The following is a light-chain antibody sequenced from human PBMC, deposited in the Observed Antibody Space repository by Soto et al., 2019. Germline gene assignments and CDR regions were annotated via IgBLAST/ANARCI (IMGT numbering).Light chain of an antibody. CDR1: QSVTSNY. Sequence: IVLTQSPVTLSFSPCEIATLSCSSIQSVTSNYLAWYQQKPGQAPRLLIYDASNRATGIPARFSGSGSGTDFTLTISSLEPEDFAVYYCQQRSNWPAITFGQGTRLEIK. V-gene: IGKV3-11*01. CDR3: QQRSNWPAIT. J-gene: IGKJ5*01. CDR2: DAS.